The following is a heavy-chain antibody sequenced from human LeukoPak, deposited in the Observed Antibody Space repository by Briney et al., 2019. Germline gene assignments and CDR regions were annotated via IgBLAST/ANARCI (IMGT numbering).Heavy chain of an antibody. CDR3: ARTLLLRYFDWLLGSHFDY. V-gene: IGHV4-34*01. CDR2: INHSGST. CDR1: GGSFSGYY. J-gene: IGHJ4*02. Sequence: SETLSLTCAVYGGSFSGYYWSRIRQPPGKGLEWIGEINHSGSTNYNPSLKSRVTISVDTSKNQFFLKLSSVTAADTAVYYCARTLLLRYFDWLLGSHFDYWGQGTLVTVSS. D-gene: IGHD3-9*01.